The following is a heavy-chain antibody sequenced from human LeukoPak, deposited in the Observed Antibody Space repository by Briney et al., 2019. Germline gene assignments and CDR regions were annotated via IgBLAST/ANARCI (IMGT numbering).Heavy chain of an antibody. CDR2: ISWNSGSI. D-gene: IGHD6-13*01. J-gene: IGHJ4*02. Sequence: GGSLRLSCAASGFTFDDYAMHWVRQAPGKGLELVSGISWNSGSIGYADSVKGRFTISRDNAKNSLYLQMNSLRAEDTALYYCARTRGLAAAGTSDYFDYWGQGTLVTVSS. V-gene: IGHV3-9*01. CDR3: ARTRGLAAAGTSDYFDY. CDR1: GFTFDDYA.